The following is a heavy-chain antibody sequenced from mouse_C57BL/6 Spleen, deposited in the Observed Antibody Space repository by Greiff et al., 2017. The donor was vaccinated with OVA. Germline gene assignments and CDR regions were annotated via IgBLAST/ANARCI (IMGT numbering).Heavy chain of an antibody. J-gene: IGHJ2*01. V-gene: IGHV1-15*01. CDR2: IDPETGGT. Sequence: VQLQQSGAELVRPGASVTLSCKASGYTFTDYEMHWVKQTPVHGLEWIGAIDPETGGTAYNQKFKGKAILTADKSSSTAYMELRSLTSEDSAVYYCTRSGDGYPYYCDYWGQGTTLTVSS. CDR3: TRSGDGYPYYCDY. D-gene: IGHD2-3*01. CDR1: GYTFTDYE.